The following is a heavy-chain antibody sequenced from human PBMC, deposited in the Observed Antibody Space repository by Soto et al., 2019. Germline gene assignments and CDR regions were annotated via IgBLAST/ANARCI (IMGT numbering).Heavy chain of an antibody. V-gene: IGHV4-59*01. D-gene: IGHD3-10*01. CDR3: ARVLLWFGEPLYYYYYGMDV. Sequence: SETLSLTCTVSGGSISSYYWSWIRQPPGKGLEWIGYIYHSGSTYYNPSLKSRVTISVDTSKNQFSLKLSSVTAADTAVYYCARVLLWFGEPLYYYYYGMDVWGQGTTVTVSS. CDR2: IYHSGST. J-gene: IGHJ6*02. CDR1: GGSISSYY.